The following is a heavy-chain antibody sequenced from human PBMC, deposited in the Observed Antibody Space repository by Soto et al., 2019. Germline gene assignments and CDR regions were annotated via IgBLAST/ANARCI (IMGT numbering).Heavy chain of an antibody. CDR2: ISYDGSNK. CDR3: AKDQLRGVRGVITYYYGMDV. Sequence: QVQLVESGGGVVQPGRSERLSCAASGFTFSSYGMHWVRQAPGKGLEWVAVISYDGSNKYYADSVKGRFTISRDNSKNTLYLQMNSLRAEDTAVYYCAKDQLRGVRGVITYYYGMDVWGQGTAVTVSS. CDR1: GFTFSSYG. J-gene: IGHJ6*02. D-gene: IGHD3-10*01. V-gene: IGHV3-30*18.